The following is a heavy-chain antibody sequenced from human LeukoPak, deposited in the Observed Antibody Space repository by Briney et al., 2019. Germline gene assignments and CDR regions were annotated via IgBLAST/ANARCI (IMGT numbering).Heavy chain of an antibody. CDR1: GGTFSSYA. CDR3: ARLGVYCGGDCPDY. D-gene: IGHD2-21*02. J-gene: IGHJ4*02. V-gene: IGHV1-69*06. CDR2: IIPIFGTA. Sequence: ASVKVSCKASGGTFSSYAISWVRQAPGQGLEWVGGIIPIFGTANYAQKFQGRVTITADKSTSTAYMELSSLRSEDTAVYYCARLGVYCGGDCPDYWGQGTLVTVSS.